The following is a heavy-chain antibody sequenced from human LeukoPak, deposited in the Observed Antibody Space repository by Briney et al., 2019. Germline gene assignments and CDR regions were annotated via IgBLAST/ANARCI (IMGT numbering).Heavy chain of an antibody. V-gene: IGHV3-7*01. Sequence: PGGSLRLSCAASGFIFSSYWMSWVRQAPGKGLEWVANIKQDGSEKYCVDSVKGRFTISRDNAKNSLHLQMNSLRAEDTAIYYCARDSRGYSYGPNTDYWGQGTLVTVSS. CDR2: IKQDGSEK. CDR3: ARDSRGYSYGPNTDY. D-gene: IGHD5-18*01. J-gene: IGHJ4*02. CDR1: GFIFSSYW.